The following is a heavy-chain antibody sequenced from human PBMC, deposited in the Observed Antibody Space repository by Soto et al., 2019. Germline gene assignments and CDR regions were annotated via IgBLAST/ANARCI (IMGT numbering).Heavy chain of an antibody. CDR1: GFTFSSYG. V-gene: IGHV3-30*18. CDR3: AKATGTTGG. Sequence: QVQLVESGGGVVQPGRSLRLSCAASGFTFSSYGMHWVRQAPGKGLEWVAVISYDGSNKYYADSVKGRFTISRDNSKNTLYLRMNSLRAEDTAVYYCAKATGTTGGWGQGTLVTVSS. D-gene: IGHD1-1*01. J-gene: IGHJ4*02. CDR2: ISYDGSNK.